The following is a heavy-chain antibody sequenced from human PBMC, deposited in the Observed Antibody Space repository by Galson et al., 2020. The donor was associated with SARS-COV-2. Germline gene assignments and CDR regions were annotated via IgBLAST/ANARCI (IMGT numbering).Heavy chain of an antibody. Sequence: GGSLRLSCAASGFTFSSHGMHWVRQAPGKGLEWVAVIWYDGSNKYYADSVKGRFTISRDNSKNTLYLQMNSLRAEDTAVYYCARDPYYYGSGSYYPYWGQGTLVTVSS. CDR1: GFTFSSHG. V-gene: IGHV3-33*01. CDR3: ARDPYYYGSGSYYPY. CDR2: IWYDGSNK. J-gene: IGHJ4*02. D-gene: IGHD3-10*01.